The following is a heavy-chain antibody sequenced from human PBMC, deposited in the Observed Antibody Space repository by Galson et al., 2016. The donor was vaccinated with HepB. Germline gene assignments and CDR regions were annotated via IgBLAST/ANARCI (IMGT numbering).Heavy chain of an antibody. CDR3: ARVRDSSGWYQIRYFDL. D-gene: IGHD6-19*01. J-gene: IGHJ2*01. V-gene: IGHV1-18*01. CDR1: DYTLTSYG. CDR2: ISAYNDKT. Sequence: SVKVSCKASDYTLTSYGIIWVRQAPGQGLEWMGWISAYNDKTNYAQKLKGRVTMTTDTSTNTAYMELRSLRSDDTAVYYCARVRDSSGWYQIRYFDLWGRGTLVTVSS.